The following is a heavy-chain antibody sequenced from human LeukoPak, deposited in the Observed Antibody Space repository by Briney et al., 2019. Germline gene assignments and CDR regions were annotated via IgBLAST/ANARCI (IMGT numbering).Heavy chain of an antibody. D-gene: IGHD3-16*01. CDR1: GYIFTTYW. CDR2: IHPGDSDT. CDR3: ARVLSAFYGMDV. J-gene: IGHJ6*02. Sequence: GESLKISCEGSGYIFTTYWIAWVRQMPGKGLEWMGIIHPGDSDTRYSPSFQGQVTISADESISTAYLQWSSLKASDSAMYYCARVLSAFYGMDVWGQGTTVTVSS. V-gene: IGHV5-51*01.